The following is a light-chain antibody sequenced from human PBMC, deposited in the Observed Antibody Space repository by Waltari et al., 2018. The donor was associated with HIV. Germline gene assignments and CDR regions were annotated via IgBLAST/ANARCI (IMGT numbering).Light chain of an antibody. CDR3: QQNYSAPYT. V-gene: IGKV4-1*01. J-gene: IGKJ2*01. CDR2: GTS. Sequence: DIVMTQSPESLAVSLGERATPYWKSSQSHLSSSNNRKAVAWKQQKPGQPPTLLICGTSTRRAGVPDRFSGSWSGTDFTLTISTLQAEDVAVYCCQQNYSAPYTFGQGTKLGIK. CDR1: QSHLSSSNNRKA.